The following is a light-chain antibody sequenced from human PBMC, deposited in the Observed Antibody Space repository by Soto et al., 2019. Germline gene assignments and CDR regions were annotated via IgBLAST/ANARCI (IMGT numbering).Light chain of an antibody. CDR1: QDITNY. V-gene: IGKV1-33*01. Sequence: DIQLTQSPPSLSTSVGDAVTITCQASQDITNYLNWYQQRSGKSPNLLIFDAANLERGVPSRFSGSGSGTHFTFTISRLQADDVATYYCQQYENRPLTFGGGTKVE. CDR3: QQYENRPLT. J-gene: IGKJ4*01. CDR2: DAA.